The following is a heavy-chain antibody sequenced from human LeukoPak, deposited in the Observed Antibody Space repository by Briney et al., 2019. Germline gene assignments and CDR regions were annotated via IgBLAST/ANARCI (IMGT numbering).Heavy chain of an antibody. V-gene: IGHV3-7*01. CDR2: IKQDGSEK. CDR1: GFTFSSYW. CDR3: AREGSIVGAPGDN. D-gene: IGHD1-26*01. Sequence: GGSLRLSCAVSGFTFSSYWMNWVRQAPGKGLEWVANIKQDGSEKYYVDSVKGRFAISRDNAKNSLYLQMNSLRAEDTAVYYCAREGSIVGAPGDNWGQGTMVTVSS. J-gene: IGHJ3*01.